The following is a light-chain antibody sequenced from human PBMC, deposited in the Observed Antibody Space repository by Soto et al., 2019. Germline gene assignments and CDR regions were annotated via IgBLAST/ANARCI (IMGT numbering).Light chain of an antibody. CDR2: QVS. CDR1: SIDVGNFDL. Sequence: QSALTQPPSVSGSPGQSVTISCTGTSIDVGNFDLVSWYQQPPGTAPKLLIYQVSNRPSGVPDRFSGSQSGNTASLTISGLQAEDEADYYCSLKTSSVTWVFAGGTKVTVL. J-gene: IGLJ3*02. V-gene: IGLV2-18*01. CDR3: SLKTSSVTWV.